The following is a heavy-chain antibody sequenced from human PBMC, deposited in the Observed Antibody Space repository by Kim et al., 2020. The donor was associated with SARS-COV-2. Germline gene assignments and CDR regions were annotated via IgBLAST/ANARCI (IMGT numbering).Heavy chain of an antibody. CDR2: ISGSGGST. J-gene: IGHJ5*02. CDR3: AKEELLWFGEFRWFDP. D-gene: IGHD3-10*01. V-gene: IGHV3-23*01. Sequence: GGSLRLSCAASGFTFSSYAMSWVRQAPGKGLEWVSAISGSGGSTYYADSVKGRFTISRDNSKNTLYLQMNSLRAEDTAVYYCAKEELLWFGEFRWFDPWGQGTLVTVSS. CDR1: GFTFSSYA.